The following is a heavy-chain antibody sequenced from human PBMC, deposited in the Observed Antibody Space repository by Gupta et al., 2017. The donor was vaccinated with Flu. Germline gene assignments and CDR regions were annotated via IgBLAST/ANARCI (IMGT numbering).Heavy chain of an antibody. J-gene: IGHJ4*02. D-gene: IGHD5-12*01. CDR3: ARSLSRDGYNPSVFDY. CDR2: FVPMYDIA. V-gene: IGHV1-69*02. Sequence: QVQLVHSGAEVKKPGSQVKVSCKASGDTSCVYTLSWVRQAPGQGLEGMGRFVPMYDIASYAQKFQGRVTITADKYSNTAYMGLSSLTSEDTAVYYCARSLSRDGYNPSVFDYWGQGTLVTVSS. CDR1: GDTSCVYT.